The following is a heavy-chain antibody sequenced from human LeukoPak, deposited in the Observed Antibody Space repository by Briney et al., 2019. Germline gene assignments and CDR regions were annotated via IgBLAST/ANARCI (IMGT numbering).Heavy chain of an antibody. Sequence: GGSLRLSCAASGFTFSSYEMNWVRQAPGKGLEWVSYISSSGSTIYYADSVKGRFTISRDNAKNSLYLQMNSLRAEDTAVYYCPRDPGGGYSGYDFPYYFDYWGQGTLVTVSS. CDR2: ISSSGSTI. CDR1: GFTFSSYE. CDR3: PRDPGGGYSGYDFPYYFDY. D-gene: IGHD5-12*01. J-gene: IGHJ4*02. V-gene: IGHV3-48*03.